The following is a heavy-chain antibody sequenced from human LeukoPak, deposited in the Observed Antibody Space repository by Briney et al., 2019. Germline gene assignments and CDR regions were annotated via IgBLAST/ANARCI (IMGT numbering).Heavy chain of an antibody. D-gene: IGHD1-1*01. CDR2: ISGSGTST. CDR3: AKPNWNPESDWFDP. J-gene: IGHJ5*02. V-gene: IGHV3-23*01. Sequence: GGSLRLSCAASGFTFSRYWMHWVRQAPGKGLMWVSGISGSGTSTYYADSVKGRFTISRDNSKSTLFLQMNSLRAEDTAVYYCAKPNWNPESDWFDPWGQGTLVTVSP. CDR1: GFTFSRYW.